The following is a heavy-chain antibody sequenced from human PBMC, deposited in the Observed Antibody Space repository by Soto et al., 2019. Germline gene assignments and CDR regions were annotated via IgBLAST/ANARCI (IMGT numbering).Heavy chain of an antibody. CDR3: ARGYCSSTSCYVNYYYYMDV. V-gene: IGHV4-59*01. CDR2: IYYIGST. J-gene: IGHJ6*03. D-gene: IGHD2-2*01. Sequence: SETLSLTCTVSGGSISSYYWSWIRQPPGKGLDWIGYIYYIGSTNYNPSLKSRVTISVDTSKNQFSLKLSSVTAADTAVYYCARGYCSSTSCYVNYYYYMDVWGKGTTVTVSS. CDR1: GGSISSYY.